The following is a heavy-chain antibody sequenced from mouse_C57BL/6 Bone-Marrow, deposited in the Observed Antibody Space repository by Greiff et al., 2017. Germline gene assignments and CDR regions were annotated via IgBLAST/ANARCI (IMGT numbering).Heavy chain of an antibody. D-gene: IGHD2-2*01. CDR3: ARGDYAYEGAWFAY. CDR2: ISSGSSTI. J-gene: IGHJ3*01. V-gene: IGHV5-17*01. CDR1: GFTFSDYG. Sequence: EVHLVESGGGLVKPGGSLKLSCAASGFTFSDYGMHWVRQAPVQGLKWVAYISSGSSTIYYTDTVKGRFTISRANAKNTLFLKMTSLRSKDTAMYYCARGDYAYEGAWFAYWGQGTLVTVSA.